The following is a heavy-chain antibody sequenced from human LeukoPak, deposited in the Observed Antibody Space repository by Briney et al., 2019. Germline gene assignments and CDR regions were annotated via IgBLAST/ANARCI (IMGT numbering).Heavy chain of an antibody. D-gene: IGHD3-10*01. V-gene: IGHV3-23*02. CDR3: AKGHGSGSYSH. CDR1: GFTFSKFA. J-gene: IGHJ4*02. CDR2: ISADETA. Sequence: PGGSLRLSCAASGFTFSKFAMTWVRQGPGKGLEWVAAISADETAYYGDSVKGRLTISKDNSKNNLYLQMNSLRGEDTALYFCAKGHGSGSYSHWGQGTLVTVSS.